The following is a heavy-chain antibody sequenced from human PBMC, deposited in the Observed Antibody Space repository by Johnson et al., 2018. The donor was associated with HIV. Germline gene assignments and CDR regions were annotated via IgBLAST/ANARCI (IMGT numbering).Heavy chain of an antibody. D-gene: IGHD6-19*01. CDR2: IRYDGSNK. CDR3: ARGGYSSGWYRINNAFDI. V-gene: IGHV3-30*02. Sequence: VQLVESGGGLVQPGGSLRLSCAASGFTFSSYGMHWVRQAPGKGLEWVAFIRYDGSNKYYADSVKGRFTISRDNSKNTLYLQMNSLGAEDAAVYYCARGGYSSGWYRINNAFDIWGPGTMVTVAS. CDR1: GFTFSSYG. J-gene: IGHJ3*02.